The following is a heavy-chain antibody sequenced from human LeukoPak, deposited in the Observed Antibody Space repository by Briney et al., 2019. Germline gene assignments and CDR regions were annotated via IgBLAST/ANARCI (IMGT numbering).Heavy chain of an antibody. CDR1: GYSFTNYW. CDR3: ARHDPNARLKLDY. Sequence: GESLRISCKGSGYSFTNYWISWVRQTPGKGLEWMGKIDPSDSYTNSGPSFQGHVTISADKSISTAYLQWSSLKASDTAMYYCARHDPNARLKLDYGAREPWSPSPQ. V-gene: IGHV5-10-1*01. D-gene: IGHD3-3*01. CDR2: IDPSDSYT. J-gene: IGHJ4*02.